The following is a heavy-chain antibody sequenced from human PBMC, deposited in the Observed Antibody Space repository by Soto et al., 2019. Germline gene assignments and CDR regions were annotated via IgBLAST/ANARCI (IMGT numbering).Heavy chain of an antibody. Sequence: GGSLRLSCAASGFTFSSYEMNWVRQALGKGLEWVSYISSSGSTIYYADSVKGRFTISRDNAKNSLYLQMNGLRAEDTAVYYCARVRIVVVTTYPGDYYGMDVWGQGTTVTVSS. CDR1: GFTFSSYE. J-gene: IGHJ6*02. CDR2: ISSSGSTI. CDR3: ARVRIVVVTTYPGDYYGMDV. D-gene: IGHD2-21*02. V-gene: IGHV3-48*03.